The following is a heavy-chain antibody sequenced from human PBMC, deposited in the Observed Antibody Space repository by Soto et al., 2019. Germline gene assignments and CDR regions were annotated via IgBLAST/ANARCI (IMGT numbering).Heavy chain of an antibody. CDR3: ARGVLRTFDY. Sequence: QVQLQESGPGLVKPSQTLSLTCTVSGGSIRSGGNSWSWIRQHSGKGLEWIGYIYYSGSTYYNPSLQSLLTISLDTSKNQFSLKLSSVTAADTAVYYCARGVLRTFDYWGQGTLVTVSS. V-gene: IGHV4-31*01. J-gene: IGHJ4*02. CDR1: GGSIRSGGNS. CDR2: IYYSGST.